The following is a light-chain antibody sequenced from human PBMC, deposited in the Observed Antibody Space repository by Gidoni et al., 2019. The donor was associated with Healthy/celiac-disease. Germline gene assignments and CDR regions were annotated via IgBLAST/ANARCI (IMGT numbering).Light chain of an antibody. Sequence: QSDLTQPRSVSGSPGHSVTISCTGTSSAVGGYNYVSWYQQQPGTAPKLMIYDVSKRPSGVLDRFSGSKSGTTASLTISGLQAEDEADYYCGSYAGSYTLFGGGTKLTVL. CDR2: DVS. J-gene: IGLJ2*01. V-gene: IGLV2-11*01. CDR3: GSYAGSYTL. CDR1: SSAVGGYNY.